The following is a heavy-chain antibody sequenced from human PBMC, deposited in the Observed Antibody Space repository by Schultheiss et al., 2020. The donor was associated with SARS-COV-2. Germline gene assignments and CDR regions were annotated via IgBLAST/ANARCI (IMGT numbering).Heavy chain of an antibody. J-gene: IGHJ2*01. CDR2: INAGNGNT. Sequence: ASVKVSCKASGYTFTSYAMHWVRQAPGQRLEWMGWINAGNGNTKYSQKFQDRVTMTTDTSTSTAYMELRSLRSDDTAVYYCARLGLFPTYWYFDLWGRGTLVTVSS. V-gene: IGHV1-3*01. D-gene: IGHD3-16*01. CDR3: ARLGLFPTYWYFDL. CDR1: GYTFTSYA.